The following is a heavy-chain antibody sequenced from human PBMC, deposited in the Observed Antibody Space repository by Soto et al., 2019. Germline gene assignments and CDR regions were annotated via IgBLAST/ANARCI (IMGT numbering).Heavy chain of an antibody. Sequence: PGGSLRLSCAASGFTFSSYAMHWVRQAPGRGLEWVAVISYDGSNKYYADSVKGRFTISRDNSKNTLYLQMNSLRAEDTAVYYCARDVMPDEYSSFAWGQGTLVTVSS. CDR3: ARDVMPDEYSSFA. V-gene: IGHV3-30-3*01. CDR2: ISYDGSNK. J-gene: IGHJ5*02. D-gene: IGHD6-6*01. CDR1: GFTFSSYA.